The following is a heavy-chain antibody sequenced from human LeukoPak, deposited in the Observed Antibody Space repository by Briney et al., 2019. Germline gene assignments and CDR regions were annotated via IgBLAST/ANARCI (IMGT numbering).Heavy chain of an antibody. D-gene: IGHD7-27*01. Sequence: SQTLSLTCAVSGGSISSGGYSWSWIRQPPGKGLEWIGYIYHSGSTYYNPSLKSRVTISVDRSKNQFSLKLSSVTAADTAVYYCARVNRLGTAVSFDYWGQGTLVTVSS. CDR3: ARVNRLGTAVSFDY. V-gene: IGHV4-30-2*01. CDR1: GGSISSGGYS. J-gene: IGHJ4*02. CDR2: IYHSGST.